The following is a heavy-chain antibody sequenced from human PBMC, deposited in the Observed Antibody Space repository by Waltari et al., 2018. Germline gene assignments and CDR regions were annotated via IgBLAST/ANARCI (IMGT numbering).Heavy chain of an antibody. Sequence: QVQLVESGGGVVQPGRSLRLSFAACGFPLSTYATHWVRQAPDKGLEWVAVISYDGSNKYYADSVKGRFTISRDNSKNTLYLQMNSLRAEDTAVYYCARVRSSITMIVFDAFDIWGQGTMVTVSS. CDR1: GFPLSTYA. V-gene: IGHV3-30*04. CDR2: ISYDGSNK. J-gene: IGHJ3*02. D-gene: IGHD3-22*01. CDR3: ARVRSSITMIVFDAFDI.